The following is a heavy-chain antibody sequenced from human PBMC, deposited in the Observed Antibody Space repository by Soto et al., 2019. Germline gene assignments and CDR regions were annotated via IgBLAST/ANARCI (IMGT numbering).Heavy chain of an antibody. D-gene: IGHD6-25*01. Sequence: QVQLQESGPGLVKPSQTLSVTCTVSGASVTSGGYYWTWIRQHSGRGLERIVHIYSDGRTYYSPSLKCRLTISLDMSKNQFSLRLTSVTVADTAVYYCASGYKYPSDYWGQGTLVAVSS. CDR3: ASGYKYPSDY. CDR2: IYSDGRT. CDR1: GASVTSGGYY. J-gene: IGHJ4*02. V-gene: IGHV4-31*03.